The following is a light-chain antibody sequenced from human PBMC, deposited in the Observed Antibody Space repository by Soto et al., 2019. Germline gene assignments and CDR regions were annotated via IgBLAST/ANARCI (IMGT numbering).Light chain of an antibody. CDR3: QQYGSSPST. J-gene: IGKJ1*01. CDR2: GAS. CDR1: QSVSSNY. Sequence: EIVMTQSPGTLSLSPGETATLSCRASQSVSSNYVAWFHQKPGQAPRLLIYGASSRATGVPDRFSASGSGTDFTLTISRLEPEDFAVYYCQQYGSSPSTFGQGTKVEIK. V-gene: IGKV3-20*01.